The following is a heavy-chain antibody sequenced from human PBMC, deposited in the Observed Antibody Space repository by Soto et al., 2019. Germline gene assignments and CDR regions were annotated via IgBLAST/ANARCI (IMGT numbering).Heavy chain of an antibody. J-gene: IGHJ5*02. D-gene: IGHD6-13*01. CDR2: ISAYNGNT. CDR1: GYTFTSYG. Sequence: GASVKVSCKASGYTFTSYGISWVRQAPGQGLEWMGWISAYNGNTNYAQKLQGRVTMTTDTSTSTAYMELRSLRSDDTAVYYCARFRAAAGIRLPNWFDPWGQGTLVTVSS. CDR3: ARFRAAAGIRLPNWFDP. V-gene: IGHV1-18*01.